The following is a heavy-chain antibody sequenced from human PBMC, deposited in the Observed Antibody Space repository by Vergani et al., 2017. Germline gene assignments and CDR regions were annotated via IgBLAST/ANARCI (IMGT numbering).Heavy chain of an antibody. Sequence: VTLKESGPVLVKPTETLTLPCTVSGFSLSNARLGVSWIRQPPGKALEWLAHIFSNDEKSYSTSLKSRLTISKDTYKSQVVLTMTNMDPVDTATYYCARSDDYGDYGPWNWFDPWGQGTLVTVSS. J-gene: IGHJ5*02. CDR2: IFSNDEK. CDR1: GFSLSNARLG. V-gene: IGHV2-26*01. D-gene: IGHD4-17*01. CDR3: ARSDDYGDYGPWNWFDP.